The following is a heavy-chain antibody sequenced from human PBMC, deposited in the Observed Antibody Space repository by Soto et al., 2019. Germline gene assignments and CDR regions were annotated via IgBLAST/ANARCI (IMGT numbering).Heavy chain of an antibody. J-gene: IGHJ2*01. CDR1: GFTFNTYA. D-gene: IGHD1-26*01. V-gene: IGHV3-30*18. CDR2: ITPDGTEQ. CDR3: AKRGILGAQGMAYFDL. Sequence: QVQLMESGGGVVQPGRSLRLSCAASGFTFNTYAMHWVRQAPGKGLEWVAVITPDGTEQYYAYSVKGRFTISRDNSKNTLYLQMNSLGLEDMSIYHCAKRGILGAQGMAYFDLWGRGTLVTVSS.